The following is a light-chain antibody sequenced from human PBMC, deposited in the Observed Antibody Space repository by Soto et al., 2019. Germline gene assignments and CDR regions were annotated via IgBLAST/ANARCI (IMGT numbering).Light chain of an antibody. J-gene: IGKJ1*01. CDR3: QQYNNWPPWT. Sequence: EIVMTQSPATLSVSPGERATLSCRASQSVSSNLAWYQQKPGQAPRLXXYGASTRATGIPARFGGSGSGTEFTLTISSLQSEDFAVYYGQQYNNWPPWTFGQGTKVDIK. CDR2: GAS. CDR1: QSVSSN. V-gene: IGKV3-15*01.